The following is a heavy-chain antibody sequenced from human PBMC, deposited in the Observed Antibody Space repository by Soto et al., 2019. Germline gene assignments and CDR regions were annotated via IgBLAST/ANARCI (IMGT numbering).Heavy chain of an antibody. CDR2: IYYSGST. J-gene: IGHJ5*02. CDR1: GGSISSSSYY. CDR3: AWPHYYDSSTSYEHWFDP. D-gene: IGHD3-22*01. Sequence: PSETLSLTCTVSGGSISSSSYYWGWIRQPPGKGLEWIGSIYYSGSTYYNPSLKSRVTIYVDTSKNQFSLKLSSVTAADTAVYYCAWPHYYDSSTSYEHWFDPCGQGTRVT. V-gene: IGHV4-39*01.